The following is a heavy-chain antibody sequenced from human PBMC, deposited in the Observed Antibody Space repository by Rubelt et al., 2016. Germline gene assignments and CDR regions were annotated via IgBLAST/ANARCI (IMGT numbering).Heavy chain of an antibody. CDR3: ARGSERMIWSLYYVDY. CDR1: GASFGNYY. D-gene: IGHD3-10*01. CDR2: INHSGTS. Sequence: QVHLQQWGAGVLKPSETLSLTCAVNGASFGNYYWTWIRQPPGKGLEWIGEINHSGTSNYNPSLKSRVTISIDTSENQFPLGPCSVAAAVTAVYYCARGSERMIWSLYYVDYWGQGTLVTVSS. J-gene: IGHJ4*02. V-gene: IGHV4-34*01.